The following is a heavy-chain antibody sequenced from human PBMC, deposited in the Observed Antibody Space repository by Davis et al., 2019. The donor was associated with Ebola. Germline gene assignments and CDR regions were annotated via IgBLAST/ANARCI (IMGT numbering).Heavy chain of an antibody. CDR3: ARSPPEDYGDYYYWYFDL. CDR1: GFSLSTSGVA. J-gene: IGHJ2*01. D-gene: IGHD4-17*01. Sequence: SGPTLVKPTQTLTLTCTFSGFSLSTSGVAVPSFRQPPGKALEWLALIYWDDDKRYSPSLKSRLTITKDTSKNQVVLTMTNMDPVDTATYYCARSPPEDYGDYYYWYFDLWGRGTLVTVSS. V-gene: IGHV2-5*02. CDR2: IYWDDDK.